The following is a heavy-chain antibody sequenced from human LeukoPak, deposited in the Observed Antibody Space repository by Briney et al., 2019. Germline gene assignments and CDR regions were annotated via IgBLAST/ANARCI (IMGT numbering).Heavy chain of an antibody. J-gene: IGHJ4*02. Sequence: GASVKVSCKASGYTFTGYYMHWVRQAPGQGLEWMGWINPNSGGTNYAQKFQGRVTMTRDTSISTAYMELSRLRSDDTAVYYCARDPSTGMASGRHDYWGQGTLVTVSS. V-gene: IGHV1-2*02. D-gene: IGHD5-18*01. CDR3: ARDPSTGMASGRHDY. CDR2: INPNSGGT. CDR1: GYTFTGYY.